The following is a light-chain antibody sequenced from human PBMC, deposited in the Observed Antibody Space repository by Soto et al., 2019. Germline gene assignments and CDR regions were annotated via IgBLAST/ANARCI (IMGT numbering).Light chain of an antibody. CDR1: QDISNY. Sequence: DIQMTQSPSSLSASVGDRVTITCQASQDISNYLNWYQQKPGKAPKLLIYDASNLETGVPSRFSGSGSGTDFTFTISSLQPEDIATSYCQQYDNLFTFGPGTKVEIK. CDR2: DAS. V-gene: IGKV1-33*01. J-gene: IGKJ3*01. CDR3: QQYDNLFT.